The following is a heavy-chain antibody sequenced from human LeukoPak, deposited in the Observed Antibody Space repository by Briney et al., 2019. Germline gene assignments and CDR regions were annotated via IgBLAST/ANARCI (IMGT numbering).Heavy chain of an antibody. J-gene: IGHJ4*02. V-gene: IGHV4-59*08. D-gene: IGHD6-19*01. CDR3: ARNVGWYSHDS. CDR2: IYGSGST. Sequence: SETLSLTCTVSGDSLSSHYWSWIRQPLGKGLEWIGYIYGSGSTHYDPSLRSRVTILEDTSKNQFSLKLTSVTAADTAVYYCARNVGWYSHDSWGQGTLVTVSS. CDR1: GDSLSSHY.